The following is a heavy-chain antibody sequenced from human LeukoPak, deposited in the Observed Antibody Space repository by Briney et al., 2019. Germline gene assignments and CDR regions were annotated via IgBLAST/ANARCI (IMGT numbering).Heavy chain of an antibody. CDR1: GYTFSSYA. V-gene: IGHV1-69*13. Sequence: SVKVSCKASGYTFSSYAISWVRQAPGQGLEWMGGIIPIFGTANYAQKFQGRVTITADESTSTAYMELSSLRSDDTAVYYCARDWVAAAGPYYYYYGMDVWGQGTTVTVSS. D-gene: IGHD6-13*01. CDR3: ARDWVAAAGPYYYYYGMDV. CDR2: IIPIFGTA. J-gene: IGHJ6*02.